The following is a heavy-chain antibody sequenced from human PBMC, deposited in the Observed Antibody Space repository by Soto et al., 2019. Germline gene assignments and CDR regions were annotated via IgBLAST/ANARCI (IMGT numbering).Heavy chain of an antibody. J-gene: IGHJ4*02. V-gene: IGHV3-30*18. CDR1: GFTFSSYG. CDR2: ISYDGSNI. CDR3: AKLPIVVVTAFDY. D-gene: IGHD2-21*02. Sequence: QVQLVESGGGVVQPGRSLRLSCAASGFTFSSYGMHWVRQAPGKGLEWVAVISYDGSNIYYADSVKGRFTISRDNSKNTLYLQMNSLRAEDTAVYYCAKLPIVVVTAFDYWGQGTLVTVSS.